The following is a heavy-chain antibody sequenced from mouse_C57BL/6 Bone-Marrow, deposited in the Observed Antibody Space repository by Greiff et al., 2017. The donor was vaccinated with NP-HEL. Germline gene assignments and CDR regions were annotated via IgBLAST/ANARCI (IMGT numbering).Heavy chain of an antibody. CDR2: ISNGGGST. CDR3: ARLNYGNYAWFAY. J-gene: IGHJ3*01. CDR1: GFTFSDYY. Sequence: DVKLVESGGGLVQPGGSLKLSCAASGFTFSDYYMYWVRQTPEKRLEWVAYISNGGGSTYYPDTVKGRFTISRDNAKNTLYLQMSRLKSEDTAMYYCARLNYGNYAWFAYWGQGTLVTVSA. V-gene: IGHV5-12*01. D-gene: IGHD2-1*01.